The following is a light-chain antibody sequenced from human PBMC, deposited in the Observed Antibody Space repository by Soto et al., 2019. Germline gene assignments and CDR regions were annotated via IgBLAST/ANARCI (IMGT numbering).Light chain of an antibody. CDR2: GAS. CDR3: QQYGSSPLFT. V-gene: IGKV3-20*01. Sequence: EFVLTQSPGTLSLSPGERATLSCRASQSVSSNYLAWYQQKPGQAPRLLIYGASSWATGIPDRFSGSGSGTDFTLTISRLEPEDFAVYYCQQYGSSPLFTFGPGTKVDIK. CDR1: QSVSSNY. J-gene: IGKJ3*01.